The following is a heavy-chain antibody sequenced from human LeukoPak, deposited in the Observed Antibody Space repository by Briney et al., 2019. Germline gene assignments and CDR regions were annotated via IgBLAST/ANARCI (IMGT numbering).Heavy chain of an antibody. CDR2: IYYSGST. CDR3: AREYSSSWYGPYYYGMDV. J-gene: IGHJ6*02. D-gene: IGHD6-13*01. Sequence: SETLSLTCSVSGDSVSSAGYYWSWIRQPPGKGLEWIGYIYYSGSTNYNPSLKSRVTISVDTSKNQFSLKLSSVTAADTAVYYCAREYSSSWYGPYYYGMDVWGQGTTVTVSS. CDR1: GDSVSSAGYY. V-gene: IGHV4-61*08.